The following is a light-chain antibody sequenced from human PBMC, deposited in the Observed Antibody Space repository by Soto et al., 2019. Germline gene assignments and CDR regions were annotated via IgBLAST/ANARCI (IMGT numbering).Light chain of an antibody. CDR3: LLSYNAARV. CDR2: DTS. J-gene: IGLJ2*01. Sequence: QAVVTQVPSLTVSPGGTVTLTCGSSTGAVTSNHHPYWFQQKAGQAPRTLIYDTSNKHSWTPARFSGSLLGDKAALTLSGAHPEDEAQYYCLLSYNAARVFGGGTKLTVL. CDR1: TGAVTSNHH. V-gene: IGLV7-46*01.